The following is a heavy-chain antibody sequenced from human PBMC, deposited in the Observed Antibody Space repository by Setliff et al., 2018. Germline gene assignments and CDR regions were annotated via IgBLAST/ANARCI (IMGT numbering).Heavy chain of an antibody. Sequence: KPSETLSLTCTVSGDSISRSTYYWGWIRQSPGKGLDWIGTVDHSGNTFYNPSLKSRVTISVAPSKNQFSLKLSSVTAADTAVYYCARWRVRDSGYYPRLSYMDVWGKGTTVTVSS. CDR2: VDHSGNT. J-gene: IGHJ6*03. CDR3: ARWRVRDSGYYPRLSYMDV. CDR1: GDSISRSTYY. V-gene: IGHV4-39*01. D-gene: IGHD3-22*01.